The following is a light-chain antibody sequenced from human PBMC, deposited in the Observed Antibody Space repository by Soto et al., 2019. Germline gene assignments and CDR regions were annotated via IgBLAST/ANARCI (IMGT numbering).Light chain of an antibody. CDR3: QQYNNWPQT. CDR1: QSVSSN. Sequence: EIVMTQSPTTLSVSPGERATLSCRASQSVSSNVAWYQQIPGQTPRLLIYGASTRATGIPVRFSGSGSGTEFTLTISSLQSEDFAAYYCQQYNNWPQTFGQGTKVDIK. CDR2: GAS. V-gene: IGKV3-15*01. J-gene: IGKJ1*01.